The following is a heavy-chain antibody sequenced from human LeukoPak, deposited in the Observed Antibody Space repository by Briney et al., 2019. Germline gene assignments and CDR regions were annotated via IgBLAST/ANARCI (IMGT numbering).Heavy chain of an antibody. V-gene: IGHV4-4*02. J-gene: IGHJ2*01. CDR1: GGSISSNNW. CDR3: ARGRQAVREKSSWYFVL. D-gene: IGHD3-10*01. Sequence: SGTLSLTCAVSGGSISSNNWWSWVRQPPGKGLEWIGEIFHGGSTNYSPSLKSRVTLSLDKSKNQFSLRLTSVTAADTAVYYCARGRQAVREKSSWYFVLWGRGTLVSVSS. CDR2: IFHGGST.